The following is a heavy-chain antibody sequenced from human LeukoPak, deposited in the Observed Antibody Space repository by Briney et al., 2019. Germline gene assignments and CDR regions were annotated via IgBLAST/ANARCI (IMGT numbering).Heavy chain of an antibody. J-gene: IGHJ4*02. D-gene: IGHD5-18*01. Sequence: PGGSLRLSCAASGFTFSSYAMSWVRQAPGKGLEWVSAISGSGGSTYYADSVKGRFTIPRDNSKNTLYLQMNSLRAEDTAVYYCAKGRVYSYGLFDYWGQGTLVTVSS. CDR2: ISGSGGST. V-gene: IGHV3-23*01. CDR3: AKGRVYSYGLFDY. CDR1: GFTFSSYA.